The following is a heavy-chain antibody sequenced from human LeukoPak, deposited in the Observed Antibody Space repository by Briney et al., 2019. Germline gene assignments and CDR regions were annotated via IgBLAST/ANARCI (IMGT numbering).Heavy chain of an antibody. D-gene: IGHD3-3*01. CDR3: ARDLIPLVRFLPDAFDI. V-gene: IGHV3-30*04. CDR1: GFTFSSYA. J-gene: IGHJ3*02. Sequence: PGRSLRLSCAASGFTFSSYAMHWVRQAPGKGLEWVAVISYDGSNKYYADSVKGRFTISRDNSKNTLYLQMNSLRAEDTAVYYCARDLIPLVRFLPDAFDIWGQGTMVTVSS. CDR2: ISYDGSNK.